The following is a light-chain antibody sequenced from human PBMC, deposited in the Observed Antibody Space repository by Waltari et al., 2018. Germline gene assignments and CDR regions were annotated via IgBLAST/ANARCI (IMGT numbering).Light chain of an antibody. CDR2: GAS. CDR1: QSVTSNY. CDR3: LQYHSYSK. Sequence: EIVLTQSPGTLSLSPGGRATLSCRASQSVTSNYLAWYQQKPGQAPRLIMFGASTRATGIPDRFSGSGSGTDFTLTISRLEPDDSATYYCLQYHSYSKFGQGTKLEIK. J-gene: IGKJ2*01. V-gene: IGKV3-20*01.